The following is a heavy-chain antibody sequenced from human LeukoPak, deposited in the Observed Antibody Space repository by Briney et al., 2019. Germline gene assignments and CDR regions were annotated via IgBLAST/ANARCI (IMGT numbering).Heavy chain of an antibody. V-gene: IGHV4-59*01. CDR1: GGSISSYH. CDR2: IYYSGST. CDR3: ARGGYDSSGYYYSFDY. J-gene: IGHJ4*02. D-gene: IGHD3-22*01. Sequence: SETLSLTCTVSGGSISSYHWSWIRQPPGKGLEWIGYIYYSGSTNYNPSLKSRVTISVDTSKNQFSLKLSSVTAADTAVYYCARGGYDSSGYYYSFDYWGQGTLVSVSS.